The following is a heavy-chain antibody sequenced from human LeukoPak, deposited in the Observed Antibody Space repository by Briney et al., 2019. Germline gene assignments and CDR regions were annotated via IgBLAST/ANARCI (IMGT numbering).Heavy chain of an antibody. CDR3: VRDDDRPDNGLDY. CDR1: GFTFNRDW. D-gene: IGHD3-22*01. J-gene: IGHJ4*02. Sequence: GGSLRLSCTASGFTFNRDWTAWVRQAPGKGLEWVANIKEDGSEKNYVDSVKGRFTISRDNAKNSLYLQMNSLRAEDTAVYYCVRDDDRPDNGLDYWGQGTLVTVSS. V-gene: IGHV3-7*01. CDR2: IKEDGSEK.